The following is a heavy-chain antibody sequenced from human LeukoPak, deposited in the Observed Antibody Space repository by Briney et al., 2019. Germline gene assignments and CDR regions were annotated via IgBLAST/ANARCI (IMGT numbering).Heavy chain of an antibody. CDR1: RFTFSSYS. J-gene: IGHJ4*02. CDR3: ASGAAVGTSRFEY. Sequence: PGGXLRLSCAASRFTFSSYSMNWVRQAPGKGMEGVSYICFFCTTLSYPFFLNGPFPTSRDNAKNSLYLQINSLRAEDTAVYYCASGAAVGTSRFEYWGQGTLVTVSS. CDR2: ICFFCTTL. D-gene: IGHD6-13*01. V-gene: IGHV3-48*01.